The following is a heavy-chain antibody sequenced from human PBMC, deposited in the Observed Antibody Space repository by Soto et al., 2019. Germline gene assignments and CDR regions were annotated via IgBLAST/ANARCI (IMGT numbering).Heavy chain of an antibody. CDR3: AHRTAQQLVHNWFDP. Sequence: QITLKESGPTLVKPTQTLTLTCTFSGFSLSTSGVGVGWIRQPPGKALEWLALIYWNDDKRYSPSLKSRLTIPRDTSKIQVVLTKTNMDPVDTATYYCAHRTAQQLVHNWFDPWGQGTPVTVSS. D-gene: IGHD6-13*01. J-gene: IGHJ5*02. V-gene: IGHV2-5*01. CDR2: IYWNDDK. CDR1: GFSLSTSGVG.